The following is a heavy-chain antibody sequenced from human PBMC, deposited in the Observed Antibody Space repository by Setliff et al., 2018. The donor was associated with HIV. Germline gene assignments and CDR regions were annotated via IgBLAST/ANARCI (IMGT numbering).Heavy chain of an antibody. CDR1: SVSGGSINSGSYY. CDR3: ARGGCGVDCYKYNWFDP. V-gene: IGHV4-61*02. D-gene: IGHD2-21*02. CDR2: IYTNGNT. Sequence: SETLSLTCTVSVSGGSINSGSYYWTWIRQPAGRGLEWIGRIYTNGNTNYNPSFESRVSISIDTSKNQFSLQPTSVTAADTAVYYCARGGCGVDCYKYNWFDPWGQGTLVTVSS. J-gene: IGHJ5*02.